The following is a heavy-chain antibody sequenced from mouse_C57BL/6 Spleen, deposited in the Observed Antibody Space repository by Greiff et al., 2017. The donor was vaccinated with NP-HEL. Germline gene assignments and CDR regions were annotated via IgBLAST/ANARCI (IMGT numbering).Heavy chain of an antibody. CDR2: INPNNGGT. V-gene: IGHV1-26*01. CDR1: GYTFTDYY. D-gene: IGHD2-4*01. Sequence: EVQLQQSGPELVKPGASVKISCKASGYTFTDYYMNWVKQSHGKSLEWIGDINPNNGGTSYNQKFKGKATLTVDKSSSTAYMELRSLTSEDSAVDYCASRRVGDYADVFDYWGQGTTLTVSS. CDR3: ASRRVGDYADVFDY. J-gene: IGHJ2*01.